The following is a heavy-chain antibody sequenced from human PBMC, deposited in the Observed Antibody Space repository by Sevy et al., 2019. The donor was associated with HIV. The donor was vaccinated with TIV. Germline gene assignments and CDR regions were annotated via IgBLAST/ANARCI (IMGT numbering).Heavy chain of an antibody. V-gene: IGHV5-51*01. CDR1: GYSFTSYW. CDR3: ARHEQLFDYFDY. D-gene: IGHD1-1*01. J-gene: IGHJ4*02. Sequence: GESLKISCKGSGYSFTSYWIAWVRQMPGRGLEWMGIIYPGDSDTRYSPSFQGQVTISANKSISTAYLQWSSLKASDTAMYYCARHEQLFDYFDYWGQGTLVTVSS. CDR2: IYPGDSDT.